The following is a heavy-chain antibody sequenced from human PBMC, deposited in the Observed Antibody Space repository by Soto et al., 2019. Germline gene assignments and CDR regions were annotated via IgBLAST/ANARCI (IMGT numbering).Heavy chain of an antibody. J-gene: IGHJ5*02. CDR2: ISYDGSEK. Sequence: QVQLVESGGGVAQPGTSLRLSCAASGFTFSNYAMHWVRQAPGKGLEWVAVISYDGSEKYYADSVKGRFTISRDNSKNTQFLQMNSLRPEDTALYYCARTRCYDKGDWFDPWGQGSPVTVSS. CDR1: GFTFSNYA. CDR3: ARTRCYDKGDWFDP. D-gene: IGHD3-22*01. V-gene: IGHV3-30-3*01.